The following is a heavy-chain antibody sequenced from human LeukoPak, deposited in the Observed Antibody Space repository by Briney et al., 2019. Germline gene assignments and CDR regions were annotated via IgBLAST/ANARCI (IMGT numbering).Heavy chain of an antibody. CDR3: ARVGSYYDFWSGYYGMDV. CDR2: ISYDGSNK. CDR1: GFTFSSYA. V-gene: IGHV3-30-3*01. D-gene: IGHD3-3*01. J-gene: IGHJ6*02. Sequence: GGSLRLSCAASGFTFSSYAMHWVRQAPGKGLEWVAVISYDGSNKYYADSVKGRFTISRDNSKNTLYLQMNSLRAEGTAVYYCARVGSYYDFWSGYYGMDVWGQGTTVTVSS.